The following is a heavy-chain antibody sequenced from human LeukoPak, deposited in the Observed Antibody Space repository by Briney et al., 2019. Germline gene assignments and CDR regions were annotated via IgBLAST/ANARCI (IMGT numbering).Heavy chain of an antibody. CDR1: GTXTLIELS. Sequence: GASVKVSCKVSGTXTLIELSMHWVRQAPGKGLEWMGGFDPEDGETIYAQKFKGRVTMTEDTSTDTAYMDLSSLRSEDTAVYYCATLLGETHFFDYWGQGILVTVSS. CDR3: ATLLGETHFFDY. V-gene: IGHV1-24*01. CDR2: FDPEDGET. J-gene: IGHJ4*02. D-gene: IGHD1-26*01.